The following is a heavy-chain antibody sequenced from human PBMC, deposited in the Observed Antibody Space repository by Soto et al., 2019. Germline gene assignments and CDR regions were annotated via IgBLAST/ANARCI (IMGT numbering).Heavy chain of an antibody. J-gene: IGHJ4*02. CDR1: GGSISSSNW. Sequence: SETLSLTCAVSGGSISSSNWWSWVRQPPGKGLEWIGEIYHSGSTNYNPSLTSRVTISVDKSKNQFSLKLSSVTAADTAVYYCAGAPSTVTTSLDYWGQGTLVTVSS. CDR2: IYHSGST. V-gene: IGHV4-4*02. CDR3: AGAPSTVTTSLDY. D-gene: IGHD4-17*01.